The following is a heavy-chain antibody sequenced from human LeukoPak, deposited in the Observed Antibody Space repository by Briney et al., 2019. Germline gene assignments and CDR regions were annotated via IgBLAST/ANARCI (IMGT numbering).Heavy chain of an antibody. D-gene: IGHD3-16*01. V-gene: IGHV4-39*01. J-gene: IGHJ4*02. Sequence: SEPLSLTCTVSGGSIDRSTYYWGWIRKPPGKGLEWIGSFYNSGSTYRNPSLSSRVTIFADMSKNQFSLKLTSVTAADTAVYYCARRLRPGDYFDYWGQGILVTVSS. CDR1: GGSIDRSTYY. CDR3: ARRLRPGDYFDY. CDR2: FYNSGST.